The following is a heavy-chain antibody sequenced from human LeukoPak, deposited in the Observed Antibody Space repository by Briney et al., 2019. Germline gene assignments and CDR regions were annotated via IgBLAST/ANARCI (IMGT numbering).Heavy chain of an antibody. CDR3: ARALYSYGFADY. D-gene: IGHD5-18*01. Sequence: SETLSLTCTVSGGSISSYYWSWIRQPPGKGLEWIEYIYYSGSTNYNPSLKSRVTISVDPSKSQFSLKLRSVTAADTAVYYCARALYSYGFADYWGQGTLVTVSS. J-gene: IGHJ4*02. CDR1: GGSISSYY. V-gene: IGHV4-59*01. CDR2: IYYSGST.